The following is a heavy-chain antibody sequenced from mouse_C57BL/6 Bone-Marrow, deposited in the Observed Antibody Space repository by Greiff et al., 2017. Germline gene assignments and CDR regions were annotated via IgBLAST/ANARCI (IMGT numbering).Heavy chain of an antibody. V-gene: IGHV5S21*01. CDR1: GFTFSSYA. CDR3: AGATVEFAC. D-gene: IGHD1-1*01. CDR2: ISSGGDYI. J-gene: IGHJ3*01. Sequence: EVQRVESGEGLVKPGGSLKLSCAASGFTFSSYAMSWVRQTPEKRLEWVAYISSGGDYIYYADTVKGRFTISRDNARNTLYLQMSSLESEDTAMYYCAGATVEFACWGQGTLVTVSA.